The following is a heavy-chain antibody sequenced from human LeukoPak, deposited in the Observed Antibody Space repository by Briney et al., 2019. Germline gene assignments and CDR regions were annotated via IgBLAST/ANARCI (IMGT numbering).Heavy chain of an antibody. CDR1: GFSFSSYA. Sequence: PGGSLRLSCAAAGFSFSSYAMHWVRQAPGKGLEWVAVVSNDGSTVNYVDSVKGRFTISRDSSKSTLHLQMNSLRAEDTAVYYCARGDFKIPAASYPMDVWGQGTTVTVSS. CDR3: ARGDFKIPAASYPMDV. D-gene: IGHD6-13*01. V-gene: IGHV3-30-3*01. CDR2: VSNDGSTV. J-gene: IGHJ6*02.